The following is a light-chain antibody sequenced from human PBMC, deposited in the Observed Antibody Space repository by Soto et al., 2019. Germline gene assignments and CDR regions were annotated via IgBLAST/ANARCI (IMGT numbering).Light chain of an antibody. CDR1: QSINSW. V-gene: IGKV1-5*03. Sequence: DIQMTQSPSTLSAFVGDRVTITCRASQSINSWLAWYQQKPGKAPNLLIYKASNLESGAPSRFSGSGSGTEFTLTISSLQPDDFATYYCQQYHRSPVTFGGGIKVEIK. CDR2: KAS. CDR3: QQYHRSPVT. J-gene: IGKJ4*01.